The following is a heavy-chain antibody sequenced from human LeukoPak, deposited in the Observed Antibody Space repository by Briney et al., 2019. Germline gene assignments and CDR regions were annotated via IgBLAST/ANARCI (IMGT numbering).Heavy chain of an antibody. CDR3: ARSRKSITMVRDPFDY. V-gene: IGHV3-11*01. CDR1: GFTFSDYY. CDR2: ISSSGSTI. Sequence: PGGSLRLSCVASGFTFSDYYMSWIRQAPGKGLEWVSYISSSGSTIYYADSVKGRFTISRDNAKNSLYLQMNSLRAEDTAVYYCARSRKSITMVRDPFDYWGQGTLVTVSS. J-gene: IGHJ4*02. D-gene: IGHD3-10*01.